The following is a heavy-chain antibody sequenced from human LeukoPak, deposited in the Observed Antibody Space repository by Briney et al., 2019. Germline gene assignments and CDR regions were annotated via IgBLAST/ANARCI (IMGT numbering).Heavy chain of an antibody. Sequence: PGGSLRLSCAASGFTFNTYWMSWVRQAPGKGLEWVANIKQDGSEKYYVDSVKGRFTISRDNAKNSLYLQMNSLRAEDTAVYYCAREKVWGGLLRGMDVWGQGTTVTVSS. D-gene: IGHD3-16*01. J-gene: IGHJ6*02. CDR3: AREKVWGGLLRGMDV. V-gene: IGHV3-7*01. CDR2: IKQDGSEK. CDR1: GFTFNTYW.